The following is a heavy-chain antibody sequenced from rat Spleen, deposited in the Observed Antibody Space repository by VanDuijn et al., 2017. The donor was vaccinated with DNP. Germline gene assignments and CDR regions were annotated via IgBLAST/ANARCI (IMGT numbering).Heavy chain of an antibody. D-gene: IGHD1-2*01. Sequence: EVQLVESGGGLVQAGRSLKLSCAASGFTFSDYNMAWVRQAPKKGLEWVATIIYAGTTTYYRDSVKGRFTISRDNAKSTLYLQMDSLRSEDTATYYCTTGGAAAYWGQGTLVTVSS. CDR1: GFTFSDYN. V-gene: IGHV5S10*01. CDR2: IIYAGTTT. CDR3: TTGGAAAY. J-gene: IGHJ3*01.